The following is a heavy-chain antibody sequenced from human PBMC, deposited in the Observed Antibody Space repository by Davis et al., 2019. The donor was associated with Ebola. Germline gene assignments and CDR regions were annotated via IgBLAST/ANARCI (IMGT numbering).Heavy chain of an antibody. Sequence: AASVKVSCKASAYTFVDYYIHWVRQAPGQGLEWMGWINPKSGGTKYAQKFQDWVTLTRDTSISTAYVELSGLTSGDTAIYYCARALSPTYDYYVDVWGNGTAVTVSS. CDR2: INPKSGGT. V-gene: IGHV1-2*04. CDR3: ARALSPTYDYYVDV. CDR1: AYTFVDYY. D-gene: IGHD2-8*01. J-gene: IGHJ6*03.